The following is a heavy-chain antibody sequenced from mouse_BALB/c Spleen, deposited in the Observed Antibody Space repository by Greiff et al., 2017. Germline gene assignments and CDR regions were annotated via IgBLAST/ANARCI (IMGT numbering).Heavy chain of an antibody. V-gene: IGHV5-6-3*01. CDR2: INSNGGST. CDR1: GFTFSSYG. J-gene: IGHJ4*01. D-gene: IGHD1-1*02. CDR3: AREGILWEYAMDY. Sequence: EVKLMESGGGLVQPGGSLKLSCAASGFTFSSYGMSWVRQTPDKRLELVATINSNGGSTYYPDSVKGRFTISRDNAKNTLYLQMSSLKSEDTAMYYCAREGILWEYAMDYWGQGTSVTVSA.